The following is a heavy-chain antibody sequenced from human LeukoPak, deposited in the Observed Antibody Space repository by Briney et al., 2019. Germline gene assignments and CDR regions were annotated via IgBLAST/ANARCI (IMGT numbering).Heavy chain of an antibody. CDR1: GFTFSSYS. Sequence: GGSLRLSCAASGFTFSSYSMNWVRQAPGRGLEWVSSISTSSSHIYYADSVRGRFTISRDNAKNSLYLQMNSLRAEDTAVYYCASSRSGKLVYYGMDVWGQGTTVTVSS. D-gene: IGHD3-16*01. CDR3: ASSRSGKLVYYGMDV. J-gene: IGHJ6*02. V-gene: IGHV3-21*01. CDR2: ISTSSSHI.